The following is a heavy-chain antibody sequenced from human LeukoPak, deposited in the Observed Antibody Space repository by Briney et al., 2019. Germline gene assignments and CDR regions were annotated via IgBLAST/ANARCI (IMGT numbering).Heavy chain of an antibody. CDR3: ARDRLYSYGHYGMDV. D-gene: IGHD5-18*01. CDR2: ISAYNGDR. CDR1: GYTFTSYG. J-gene: IGHJ6*02. Sequence: GASVKLSCTASGYTFTSYGISWVRQAPGQGLEWMGWISAYNGDRDYAQKLQGRVTMTTDTSTSTAYMELRSLTSDDKAVYYCARDRLYSYGHYGMDVWGQGTTVTVSS. V-gene: IGHV1-18*01.